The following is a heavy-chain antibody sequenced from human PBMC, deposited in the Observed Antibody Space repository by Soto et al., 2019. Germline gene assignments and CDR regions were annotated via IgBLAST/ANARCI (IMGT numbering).Heavy chain of an antibody. Sequence: SETLSLTCTVSGGSISSGGYYWSWIRQHPGKGLEWIGYIYYSGSTYYNPSLKSRVTISVDTSKNQFSLKLSSVTAADTAVYYCARDRRTPGGFDPWGQGTLVTVSS. CDR2: IYYSGST. CDR3: ARDRRTPGGFDP. D-gene: IGHD3-10*01. V-gene: IGHV4-31*03. J-gene: IGHJ5*02. CDR1: GGSISSGGYY.